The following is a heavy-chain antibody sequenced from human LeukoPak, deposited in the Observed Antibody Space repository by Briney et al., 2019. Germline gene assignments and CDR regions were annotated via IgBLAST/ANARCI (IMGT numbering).Heavy chain of an antibody. CDR3: AKDGRGLRGLDY. Sequence: QSGGSLRLSCAASGFTFSSYGMHWVRQAPGKGLEWVAVISYDGSNKYYADSVKGRFTISRDNSKNTLYLQMNSLRAEDTAVYYCAKDGRGLRGLDYWGQGTLVTVSS. CDR1: GFTFSSYG. V-gene: IGHV3-30*18. CDR2: ISYDGSNK. D-gene: IGHD4-17*01. J-gene: IGHJ4*02.